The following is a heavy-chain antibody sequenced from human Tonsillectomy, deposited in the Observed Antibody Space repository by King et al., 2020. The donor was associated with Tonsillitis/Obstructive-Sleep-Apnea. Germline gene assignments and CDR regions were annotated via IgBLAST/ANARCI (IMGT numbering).Heavy chain of an antibody. Sequence: VQLVASVGGLVPPGGSLSLSCAASGFTFRSYAMTWVRQAPGKGLEWVSAISGGGATTYYADSVKGRFPISRDNSKNTLYLQMNTLRAEDTAIYYCAKEDGDYYRWANWFDSWGQGTLVTVSS. J-gene: IGHJ5*01. CDR2: ISGGGATT. V-gene: IGHV3-23*04. D-gene: IGHD4-17*01. CDR1: GFTFRSYA. CDR3: AKEDGDYYRWANWFDS.